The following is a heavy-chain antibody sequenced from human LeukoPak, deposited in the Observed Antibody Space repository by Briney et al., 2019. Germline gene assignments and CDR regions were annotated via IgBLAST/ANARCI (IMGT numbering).Heavy chain of an antibody. CDR2: ISYDGSNK. CDR1: GFIFNNYG. Sequence: GRSLRLSCAASGFIFNNYGMHWVRQAPGKGLEWVAVISYDGSNKNYADSVKGRFTISRDSSKNTVYLQMNSLRVEDTAVYYRAKDWAPYCGGDCYFNYWGQGTLVTVSS. V-gene: IGHV3-30*18. CDR3: AKDWAPYCGGDCYFNY. D-gene: IGHD2-21*02. J-gene: IGHJ4*02.